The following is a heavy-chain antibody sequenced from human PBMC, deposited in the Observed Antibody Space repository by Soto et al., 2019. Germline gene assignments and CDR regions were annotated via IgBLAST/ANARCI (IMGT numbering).Heavy chain of an antibody. CDR1: GGTFSGYY. D-gene: IGHD3-3*01. CDR3: ARANHYDFWSGYPYNWFDP. Sequence: SETLSLTCAAYGGTFSGYYWRWIRQPPGKGLEWIGEINHSGSTNYNPSLKSRVNISVDTSKNQFSLKLSSVTAADTAVYYCARANHYDFWSGYPYNWFDPWGQGTLVTVSS. CDR2: INHSGST. J-gene: IGHJ5*02. V-gene: IGHV4-34*01.